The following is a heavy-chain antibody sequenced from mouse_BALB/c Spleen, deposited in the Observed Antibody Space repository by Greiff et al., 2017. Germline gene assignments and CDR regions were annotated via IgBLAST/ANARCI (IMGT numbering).Heavy chain of an antibody. Sequence: EVLLVESGGGLVKPGGSLKLSCAASGFAFSSYDMSWVRQTPGKRLEWVAYISSGGGSTYYPDTVKGRFTISRDNAKNTLYLQMSSLKSEDTAMDYCARPRYGSSSFAYWGQGTLVTVSA. CDR1: GFAFSSYD. CDR2: ISSGGGST. D-gene: IGHD1-1*01. CDR3: ARPRYGSSSFAY. V-gene: IGHV5-12-1*01. J-gene: IGHJ3*01.